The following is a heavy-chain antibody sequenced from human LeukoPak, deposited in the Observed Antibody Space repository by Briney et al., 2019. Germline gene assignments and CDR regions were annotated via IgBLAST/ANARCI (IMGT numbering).Heavy chain of an antibody. Sequence: SETLSLTCTVSGGSVDSGRYYWSWIRQPAGKGLEWIGRIYTSGSTNYNPSLKSRVTMSVDTSKNQFSLRLSFVTAADTAVYYCARDDFDYNDLVSVIHIWGQGTMVTVSS. J-gene: IGHJ3*02. D-gene: IGHD3-3*01. CDR3: ARDDFDYNDLVSVIHI. CDR1: GGSVDSGRYY. CDR2: IYTSGST. V-gene: IGHV4-61*02.